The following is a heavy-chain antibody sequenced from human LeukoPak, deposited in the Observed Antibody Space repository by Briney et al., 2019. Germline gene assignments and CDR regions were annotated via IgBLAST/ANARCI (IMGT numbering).Heavy chain of an antibody. Sequence: ASVKVSCKASGYTFTGYYMHWVRQAPGQGLEWMGWINPNSGGTNYAQKFQGRVTMTRDTSISTAYMELSRLRSDDTAVYYCARYRGVKVAAAATGCWFDPWGQGTLVTVSS. CDR2: INPNSGGT. J-gene: IGHJ5*02. D-gene: IGHD6-13*01. V-gene: IGHV1-2*02. CDR1: GYTFTGYY. CDR3: ARYRGVKVAAAATGCWFDP.